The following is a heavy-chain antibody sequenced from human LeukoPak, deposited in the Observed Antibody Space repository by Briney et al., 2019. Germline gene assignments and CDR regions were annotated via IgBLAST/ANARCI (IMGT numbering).Heavy chain of an antibody. D-gene: IGHD3-22*01. CDR1: GFTFSSYS. CDR2: ISSSGSTI. CDR3: ARESQSAYYFDSSGYEDAFDI. V-gene: IGHV3-48*04. J-gene: IGHJ3*02. Sequence: GGSLRLSCAASGFTFSSYSMNWVRQAPGKGLEWVSYISSSGSTIYYADSVKGRFTISRDNAKNSLYLQMNSLRAEDTAVYYCARESQSAYYFDSSGYEDAFDIWGQGTMVTVSS.